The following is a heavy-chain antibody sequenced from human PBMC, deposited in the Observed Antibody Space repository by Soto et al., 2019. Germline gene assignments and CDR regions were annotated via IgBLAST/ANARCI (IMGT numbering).Heavy chain of an antibody. V-gene: IGHV3-49*03. D-gene: IGHD6-25*01. Sequence: GGSLRLSCTASGFTFGDYAMSWFRQAPGKGLEWVGFIRSKAYGGTTEYAASVKGRFTISRDDSKSIAYLQMNSLKTEDTAVYYCTREQETGSDWFDPWGQGTLVTVSS. J-gene: IGHJ5*02. CDR3: TREQETGSDWFDP. CDR1: GFTFGDYA. CDR2: IRSKAYGGTT.